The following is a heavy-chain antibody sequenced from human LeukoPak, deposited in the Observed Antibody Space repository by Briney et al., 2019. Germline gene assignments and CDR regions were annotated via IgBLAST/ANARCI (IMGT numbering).Heavy chain of an antibody. D-gene: IGHD6-13*01. J-gene: IGHJ5*02. CDR1: GGSFSGYY. CDR3: ARAHSSSWYRCWFDP. V-gene: IGHV4-34*01. CDR2: INHSGST. Sequence: SETLSLTCAVYGGSFSGYYWSWIRQPPGKGLEWIGEINHSGSTNYNPSLKSRVTISVDTSKNQFFLKLSSVTAADTAVYYCARAHSSSWYRCWFDPWGQGTLVTVSS.